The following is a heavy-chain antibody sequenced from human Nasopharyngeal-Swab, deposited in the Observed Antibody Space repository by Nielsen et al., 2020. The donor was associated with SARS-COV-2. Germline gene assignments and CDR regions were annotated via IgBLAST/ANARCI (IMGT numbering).Heavy chain of an antibody. J-gene: IGHJ4*02. V-gene: IGHV4-34*01. D-gene: IGHD6-19*01. CDR3: ARFPYSSGWGFDY. CDR2: INHSGST. Sequence: RQAPGKGLEWIGEINHSGSTNYNPSLKSRVTISVDTSKNQFSLKLSSVTAADTAVYYCARFPYSSGWGFDYWGQGTLVTVSS.